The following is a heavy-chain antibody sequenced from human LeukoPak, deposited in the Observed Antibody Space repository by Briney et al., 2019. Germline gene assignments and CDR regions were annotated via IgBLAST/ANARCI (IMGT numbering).Heavy chain of an antibody. J-gene: IGHJ3*02. CDR3: ANRMVRGVIITAFDI. V-gene: IGHV4-4*02. CDR2: IYHSGST. CDR1: GGSISSSNW. Sequence: PSETLSLTCAVSGGSISSSNWWSWVRQPPGKGLEWIGEIYHSGSTNYNPSLKSRVTISVEKSKNQFSLKLSSVTAADTAVYYCANRMVRGVIITAFDIWGQGTMVTVSS. D-gene: IGHD3-10*01.